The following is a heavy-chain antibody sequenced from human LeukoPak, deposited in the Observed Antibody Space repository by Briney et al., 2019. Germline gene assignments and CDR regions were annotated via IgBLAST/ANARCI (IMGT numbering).Heavy chain of an antibody. CDR1: GYTFTGYY. V-gene: IGHV1-2*02. D-gene: IGHD2-2*01. CDR3: ARGVYCSSTSCYEFDWFDP. CDR2: INPDSGGT. J-gene: IGHJ5*02. Sequence: ASVKVSCKASGYTFTGYYMHWVRQAPGQGLEWMGWINPDSGGTNYAQKFQGRVTMTRGTSISTAYMELSRLRSDDTAVYYCARGVYCSSTSCYEFDWFDPWGQGTLVTVSS.